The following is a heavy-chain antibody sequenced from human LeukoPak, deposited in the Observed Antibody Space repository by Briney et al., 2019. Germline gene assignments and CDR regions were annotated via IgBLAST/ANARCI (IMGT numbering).Heavy chain of an antibody. CDR3: ARDVGAYCSSTNCYASHY. V-gene: IGHV1-18*01. CDR1: GYTFTSYG. CDR2: ISAYNGNT. Sequence: ASVKVSCKASGYTFTSYGISWVRQAPGQGLEWMGWISAYNGNTNYAQKLQGRVTMTTDTSTSTAYMELRSLRSDDTAVYYCARDVGAYCSSTNCYASHYWGQGTLVTVSS. J-gene: IGHJ4*02. D-gene: IGHD2-2*01.